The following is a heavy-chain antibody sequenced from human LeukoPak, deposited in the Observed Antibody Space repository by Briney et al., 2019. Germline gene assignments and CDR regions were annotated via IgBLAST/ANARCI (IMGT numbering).Heavy chain of an antibody. CDR3: ARNPVNTLNMIVSYYFDY. CDR1: GYMFTSYG. J-gene: IGHJ4*02. Sequence: ASVKVSCKASGYMFTSYGISWVRQAPGQGLEWMGGIIPILGTANYAQKFQGRVTITADESTSTAYMELSSLRSEDTAVYYCARNPVNTLNMIVSYYFDYWGQGTLVTVSS. V-gene: IGHV1-69*13. CDR2: IIPILGTA. D-gene: IGHD3-22*01.